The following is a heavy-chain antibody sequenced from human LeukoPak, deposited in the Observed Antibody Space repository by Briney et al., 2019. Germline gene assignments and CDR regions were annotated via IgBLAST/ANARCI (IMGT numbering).Heavy chain of an antibody. CDR2: IKQDGSEK. D-gene: IGHD4-17*01. J-gene: IGHJ4*02. Sequence: PGGSLRLSCAASGSTFSNYWMSWVRQAPGKGLEWVANIKQDGSEKYYVDSVKGRFTISRDNAKKSLYLQMNSLRAEDTAVYYCARDKSYGDSTDYWGQGTLVTVSS. CDR3: ARDKSYGDSTDY. CDR1: GSTFSNYW. V-gene: IGHV3-7*01.